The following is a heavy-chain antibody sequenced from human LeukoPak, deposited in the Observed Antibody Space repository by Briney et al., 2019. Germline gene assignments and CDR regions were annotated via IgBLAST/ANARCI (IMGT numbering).Heavy chain of an antibody. CDR1: GFTFSNYS. Sequence: PGGSLRLSCAASGFTFSNYSMNWVHQAPGKGLEWVSSIGSTSHFRYYADSLKGRVTISRDNAKNSLYLQMSSLRVEDTAVYYCARSCDGDCYSDYWGQGTLVTVSS. J-gene: IGHJ4*02. D-gene: IGHD2-21*02. CDR3: ARSCDGDCYSDY. CDR2: IGSTSHFR. V-gene: IGHV3-21*01.